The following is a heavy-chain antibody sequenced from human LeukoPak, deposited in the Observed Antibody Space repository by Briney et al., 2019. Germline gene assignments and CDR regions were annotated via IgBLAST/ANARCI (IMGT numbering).Heavy chain of an antibody. Sequence: ASVKVSCKASGYTFTSYYMHWVRQAPGQGLEWMGIINPSGGSTSYAQKFQGRVTMTRDTSTSTVYMELSSLRSEDTAVYYCARGQAGYYDSSGYYYINDYWGQGTLVTVSS. CDR3: ARGQAGYYDSSGYYYINDY. D-gene: IGHD3-22*01. V-gene: IGHV1-46*01. CDR1: GYTFTSYY. CDR2: INPSGGST. J-gene: IGHJ4*02.